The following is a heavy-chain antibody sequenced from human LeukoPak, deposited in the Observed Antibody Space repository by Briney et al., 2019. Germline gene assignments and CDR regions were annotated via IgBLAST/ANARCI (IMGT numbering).Heavy chain of an antibody. V-gene: IGHV3-30-3*01. CDR1: GFTFSSYA. D-gene: IGHD2-2*01. CDR2: ISYDGSNK. CDR3: ARARGKNQPLLSGLFDY. Sequence: GRSLRLSCAASGFTFSSYAMHWVRQAPGKGLEWVAVISYDGSNKYYADSVKGRFTISRDNSKNTLYLQMNSLRAEDTAVYYCARARGKNQPLLSGLFDYWGQGTLVTVSS. J-gene: IGHJ4*02.